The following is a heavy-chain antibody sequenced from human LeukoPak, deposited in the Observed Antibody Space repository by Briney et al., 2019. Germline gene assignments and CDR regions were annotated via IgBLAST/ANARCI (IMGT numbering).Heavy chain of an antibody. D-gene: IGHD5-24*01. CDR2: IYSSGST. Sequence: PSETLSLTCAVYGGSFSGYYWSWIRQPPGKGLEWIGYIYSSGSTNYNPSLKSRVSISVDTSKNQFSLRLSSVTAADTAVYYCARGGMATFYWGQGTLVTVSS. CDR1: GGSFSGYY. V-gene: IGHV4-59*01. J-gene: IGHJ4*02. CDR3: ARGGMATFY.